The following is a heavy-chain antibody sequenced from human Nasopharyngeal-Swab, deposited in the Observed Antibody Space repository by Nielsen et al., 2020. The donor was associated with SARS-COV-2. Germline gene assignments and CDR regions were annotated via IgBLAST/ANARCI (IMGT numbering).Heavy chain of an antibody. CDR1: GVSISSGDYY. V-gene: IGHV4-30-4*01. Sequence: SETLSLTCSVSGVSISSGDYYWSWNRQSPGKGREWIGYKYYSGTTYYNPSLKSRVSILADTSKNQFSLKVNSVTDADTAVYFCAIGGACGSSGGFELWGQGTTVTVSS. CDR2: KYYSGTT. J-gene: IGHJ3*01. CDR3: AIGGACGSSGGFEL. D-gene: IGHD2-21*01.